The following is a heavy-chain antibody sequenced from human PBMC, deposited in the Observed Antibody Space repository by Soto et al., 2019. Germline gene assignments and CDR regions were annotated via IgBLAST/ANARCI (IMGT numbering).Heavy chain of an antibody. D-gene: IGHD3-10*01. Sequence: EVPLLESGGGLVQPGGSLRLSCAASGFTFRTYAVSWVRQAPGKGLEWVSAISVSGDDTYYPDSVKGRFTISRDNSKNTLYLQMSSLRAQGTAVYWCAKAGGKSYYKGWDDWGQGTLVTVSS. V-gene: IGHV3-23*01. CDR1: GFTFRTYA. CDR3: AKAGGKSYYKGWDD. CDR2: ISVSGDDT. J-gene: IGHJ4*02.